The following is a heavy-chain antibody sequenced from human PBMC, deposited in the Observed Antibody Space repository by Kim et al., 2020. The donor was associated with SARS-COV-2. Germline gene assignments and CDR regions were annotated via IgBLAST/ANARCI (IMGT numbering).Heavy chain of an antibody. CDR3: ARGGVVIYYYMDV. CDR2: INHSGST. J-gene: IGHJ6*03. D-gene: IGHD3-3*01. CDR1: GGSFSGYY. Sequence: SETLSLTCAVYGGSFSGYYWSWIRQPPGKGLEWIGEINHSGSTNYNPSLKSRVTISVDTSKNQFSLKLSSVTAADTAVYYCARGGVVIYYYMDVWGKGTTVTVSS. V-gene: IGHV4-34*01.